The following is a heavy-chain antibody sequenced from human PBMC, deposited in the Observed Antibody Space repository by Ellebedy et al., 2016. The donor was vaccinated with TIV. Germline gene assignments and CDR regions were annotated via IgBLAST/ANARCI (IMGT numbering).Heavy chain of an antibody. Sequence: GESLKISCAASGFTFSNAWMSWVRQAPGKGLEWVGRIKSKTDGGTTDYAAPVKGRFTTSRDDSKNTLYLQMNSLKTEDTAVYYCTTGPLWFGESIPRFDYWGQGTLVTVSS. CDR1: GFTFSNAW. J-gene: IGHJ4*02. V-gene: IGHV3-15*01. CDR2: IKSKTDGGTT. D-gene: IGHD3-10*01. CDR3: TTGPLWFGESIPRFDY.